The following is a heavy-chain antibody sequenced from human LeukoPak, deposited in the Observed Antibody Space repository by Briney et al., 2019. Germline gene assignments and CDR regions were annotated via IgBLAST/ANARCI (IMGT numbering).Heavy chain of an antibody. CDR3: ARRPHAFDYGMDV. Sequence: GGSLRLSCAASGFTFSSYAMSWVRQAPGKGLECVSGISGSGSSINYVDSVKGRYTISRDNSKNTLYLQINSLRAEDTAVYYCARRPHAFDYGMDVWGQGTTVTVSS. CDR2: ISGSGSSI. V-gene: IGHV3-23*01. J-gene: IGHJ6*02. CDR1: GFTFSSYA.